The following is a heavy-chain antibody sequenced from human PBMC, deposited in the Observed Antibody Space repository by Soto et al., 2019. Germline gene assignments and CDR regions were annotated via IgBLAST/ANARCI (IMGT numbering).Heavy chain of an antibody. D-gene: IGHD6-19*01. J-gene: IGHJ4*02. CDR3: AKESSSVWSPFDX. V-gene: IGHV1-2*02. Sequence: ASVKVSCKASGYTFTAYYIHWVRQAPGQGLKWMGWINPNSGGTIYAQKFQGSVTLTRDTSITTAHMDLSGLRSDDTAIYYCAKESSSVWSPFDXWGQGTLVTVSX. CDR2: INPNSGGT. CDR1: GYTFTAYY.